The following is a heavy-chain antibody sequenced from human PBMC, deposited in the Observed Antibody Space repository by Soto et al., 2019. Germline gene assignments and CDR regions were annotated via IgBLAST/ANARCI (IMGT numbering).Heavy chain of an antibody. V-gene: IGHV1-24*01. J-gene: IGHJ5*02. Sequence: ASVKVSCKVSGYTLTELSMHWVRQAPGKGLEWMGGFDPEDGETIYAQKFQGRVTMTEDTSTDTAYMELSSLRSEDTAVYYCATQRRDSGYDFYLGFDPWGQGTLVTVSS. CDR2: FDPEDGET. CDR3: ATQRRDSGYDFYLGFDP. D-gene: IGHD5-12*01. CDR1: GYTLTELS.